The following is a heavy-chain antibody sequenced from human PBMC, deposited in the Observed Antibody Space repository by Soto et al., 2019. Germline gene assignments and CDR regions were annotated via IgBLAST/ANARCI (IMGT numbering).Heavy chain of an antibody. CDR3: ARPRSGSYRLDYFGMDV. J-gene: IGHJ6*02. V-gene: IGHV5-51*01. D-gene: IGHD3-10*01. Sequence: PGESLKISCKGSRCSFTSYWIAWVRQMPGKGLEWMGIIYPGDSDSRYSPSFQGQVTISADKSISTAYLQWSSLKASDTAIYYCARPRSGSYRLDYFGMDVWGQGTSVTVSS. CDR2: IYPGDSDS. CDR1: RCSFTSYW.